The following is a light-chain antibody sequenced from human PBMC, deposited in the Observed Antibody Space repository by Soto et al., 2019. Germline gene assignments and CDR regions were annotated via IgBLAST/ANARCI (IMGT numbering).Light chain of an antibody. CDR3: CSYAGSYTGV. V-gene: IGLV2-11*01. Sequence: QSALTQPRSVSGSPGQSVTLSCTATSSDVGAYNSVSWYQHHPGKAPKLMIYDVSKRPSGVPDRFSGSKSGNTASLTISGLQAEDEADYHCCSYAGSYTGVFGGGTKLTVL. J-gene: IGLJ3*02. CDR2: DVS. CDR1: SSDVGAYNS.